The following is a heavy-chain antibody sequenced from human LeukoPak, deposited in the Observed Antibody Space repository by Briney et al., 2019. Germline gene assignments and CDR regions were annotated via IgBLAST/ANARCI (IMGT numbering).Heavy chain of an antibody. CDR1: GVTLSSYA. CDR3: AKDRTVGASYWYFDL. V-gene: IGHV3-23*01. J-gene: IGHJ2*01. D-gene: IGHD1-26*01. CDR2: ISSSGSGGNT. Sequence: GGSLRLSCTASGVTLSSYAMRWARQAQGKGREWVSGISSSGSGGNTYYADSVKGRFTISRDSSKNTLFLHMNTLRAEDTAIYYCAKDRTVGASYWYFDLWGRGTLVTVSS.